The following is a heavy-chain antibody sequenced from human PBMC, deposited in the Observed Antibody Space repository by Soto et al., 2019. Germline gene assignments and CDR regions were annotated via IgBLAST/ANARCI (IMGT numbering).Heavy chain of an antibody. V-gene: IGHV4-39*01. CDR3: ASPKIAFYNWFDP. Sequence: QLQLQESGPGLVRPSETLSLTCTVSGGSISSSSYYWGWIRQPPGKGLEWIGSIYYSGSTYYNPSLKSRVTISVDTSKNQFSLKLSSVTAADTAVYYCASPKIAFYNWFDPWGPGTLVTVSS. CDR2: IYYSGST. J-gene: IGHJ5*02. D-gene: IGHD3-3*02. CDR1: GGSISSSSYY.